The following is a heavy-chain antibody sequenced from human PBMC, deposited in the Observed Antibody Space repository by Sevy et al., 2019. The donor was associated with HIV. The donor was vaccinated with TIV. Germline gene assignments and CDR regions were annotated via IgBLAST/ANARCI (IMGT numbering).Heavy chain of an antibody. J-gene: IGHJ4*02. D-gene: IGHD3-10*01. V-gene: IGHV3-23*01. CDR3: AKFRNLWFGELGNLLDY. CDR1: GFTFSSYA. Sequence: GGSLRLSCAASGFTFSSYAMSWVRQAPGKGLEWVSAISGSGGSTYYADSVKGRFTISRDNSKNTLYLQMNSLRAEDTAVYYCAKFRNLWFGELGNLLDYWGQGTLVTVSS. CDR2: ISGSGGST.